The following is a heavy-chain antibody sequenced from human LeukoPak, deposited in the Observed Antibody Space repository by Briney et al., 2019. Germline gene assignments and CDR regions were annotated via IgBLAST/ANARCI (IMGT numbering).Heavy chain of an antibody. V-gene: IGHV3-33*01. J-gene: IGHJ4*02. CDR1: GFTLSGYG. D-gene: IGHD3-3*01. Sequence: GRSLRLSCAPSGFTLSGYGMDWVRQAPGKGLEWVAVIWYDGSNKYYADSVKGRFTISRDNSKNTLYLQMNSLRAEDTAVYYCGRDSNYDGDYSGQGTLVTVSS. CDR2: IWYDGSNK. CDR3: GRDSNYDGDY.